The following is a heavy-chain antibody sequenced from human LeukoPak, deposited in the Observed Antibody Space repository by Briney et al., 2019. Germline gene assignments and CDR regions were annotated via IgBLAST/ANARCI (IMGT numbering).Heavy chain of an antibody. V-gene: IGHV1-18*01. Sequence: ASVKVSCKASGYTFTSYGISWVRQAPGQGLEWMGWISAYNGNTNYAQKLQGRVTMTTDTSTSTAYMELRSLRSDDTAVYYCARSPRITGTSPDYYYYYYMDVWGKGTTVTVSS. CDR2: ISAYNGNT. CDR3: ARSPRITGTSPDYYYYYYMDV. J-gene: IGHJ6*03. CDR1: GYTFTSYG. D-gene: IGHD1-20*01.